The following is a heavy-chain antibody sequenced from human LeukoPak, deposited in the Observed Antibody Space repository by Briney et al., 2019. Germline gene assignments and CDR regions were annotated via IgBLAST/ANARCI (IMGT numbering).Heavy chain of an antibody. V-gene: IGHV3-23*01. J-gene: IGHJ4*02. D-gene: IGHD3-22*01. Sequence: PGGSLRLSCAASGITFSYYSMSWVRQAPGKGLEWVSGITGSAGSTHYADSVKGRFTISRDNTKNTLYLQMNSLRAEDTAIYYCAKSSYYDSSGYYREYYFDYWGQGTLVTVSS. CDR2: ITGSAGST. CDR1: GITFSYYS. CDR3: AKSSYYDSSGYYREYYFDY.